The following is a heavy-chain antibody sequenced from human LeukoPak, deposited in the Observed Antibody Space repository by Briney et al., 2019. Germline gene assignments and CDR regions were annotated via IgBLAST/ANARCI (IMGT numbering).Heavy chain of an antibody. CDR3: AKAGTAVVTRFFDH. CDR2: VSPDGGTT. CDR1: GFTFSSYS. D-gene: IGHD4-23*01. J-gene: IGHJ4*02. V-gene: IGHV3-30*18. Sequence: PGGSLRLSCAASGFTFSSYSMHWVRQAPGKGLEWVAVVSPDGGTTSYADSVKGRFTISRDNSMSKVFLQMNSLRPEDTAEYYCAKAGTAVVTRFFDHWGQGILVTVSS.